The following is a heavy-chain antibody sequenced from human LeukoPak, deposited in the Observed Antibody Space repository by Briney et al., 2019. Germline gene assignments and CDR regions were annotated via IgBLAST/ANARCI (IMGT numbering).Heavy chain of an antibody. CDR2: ISAYNGNT. CDR3: ARTYYYESSGYYHYFDY. D-gene: IGHD3-22*01. J-gene: IGHJ4*02. Sequence: ASEKVSCKASGYTFTSYGISWVRHAPGHGLEWRGWISAYNGNTNYPQKLQGRVTMTTDTSTSTAYMELRSLRSDDTAVYYCARTYYYESSGYYHYFDYWGQGTLVTVSS. V-gene: IGHV1-18*01. CDR1: GYTFTSYG.